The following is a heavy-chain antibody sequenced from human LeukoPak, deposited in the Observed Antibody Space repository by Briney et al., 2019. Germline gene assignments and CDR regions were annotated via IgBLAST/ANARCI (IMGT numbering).Heavy chain of an antibody. V-gene: IGHV3-23*01. CDR1: GFTFSTFA. Sequence: GGSLRLSCAASGFTFSTFAMIWVRQPPGKGLEWVSSIFPSGGEIHYADSVKGRFTISRDNSKSTLSLQMNSLRAEDTAIYYCATYRQVQVPFECWGQGALVTVSS. J-gene: IGHJ4*02. CDR2: IFPSGGEI. D-gene: IGHD5-18*01. CDR3: ATYRQVQVPFEC.